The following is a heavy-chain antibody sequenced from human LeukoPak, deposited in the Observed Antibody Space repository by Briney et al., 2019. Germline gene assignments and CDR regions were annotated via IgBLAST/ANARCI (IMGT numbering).Heavy chain of an antibody. CDR1: GFTFSSYG. V-gene: IGHV3-30*18. J-gene: IGHJ4*02. CDR3: VKGTSFSSSSPFDY. CDR2: ISHDGSHK. Sequence: PGRSLRLSCAASGFTFSSYGIHWVRQAPGKGLEWVAVISHDGSHKYYADSVKGRFTISRDNSKNTLYLQMNSLSADDTAVYYCVKGTSFSSSSPFDYWGQGTLVTVSS. D-gene: IGHD6-6*01.